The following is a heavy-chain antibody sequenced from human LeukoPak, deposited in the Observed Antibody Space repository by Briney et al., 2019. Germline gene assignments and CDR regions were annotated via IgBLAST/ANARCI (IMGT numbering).Heavy chain of an antibody. CDR3: VLGYSSSWDLSGPVDY. Sequence: GGSLRLSCAASGFTFSSYSMNWVRQAPGKGLEWVSSISSSSSYIYYADSVKGRFTISRDNAKNSLYLQMNSLRAEDTAVYYCVLGYSSSWDLSGPVDYWGQGTLVTVSS. CDR2: ISSSSSYI. J-gene: IGHJ4*02. D-gene: IGHD6-13*01. CDR1: GFTFSSYS. V-gene: IGHV3-21*04.